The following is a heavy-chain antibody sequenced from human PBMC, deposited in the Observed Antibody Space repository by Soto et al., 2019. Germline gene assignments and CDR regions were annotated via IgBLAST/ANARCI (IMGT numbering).Heavy chain of an antibody. CDR3: MIVVRFDY. J-gene: IGHJ4*01. CDR1: GFTFATAW. V-gene: IGHV3-15*07. CDR2: IKSKTDGGTT. D-gene: IGHD3-22*01. Sequence: GGSLRLSCAASGFTFATAWINWVRQAPGKGLEWVGRIKSKTDGGTTDFAAPVKGRFAISRDDSKDMVYLQMNSLKTEDTGIYCTMIVVRFDYWGHGTLVTVSS.